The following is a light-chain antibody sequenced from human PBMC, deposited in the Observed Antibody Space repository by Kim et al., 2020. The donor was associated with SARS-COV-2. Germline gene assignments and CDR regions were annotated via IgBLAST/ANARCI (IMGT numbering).Light chain of an antibody. CDR3: ATWDDGLNGWV. V-gene: IGLV1-44*01. J-gene: IGLJ3*02. CDR1: RANSGNYS. CDR2: SNI. Sequence: RVAISCTGRRANSGNYSVNGSQPLPGTAPKGLIYSNIPRPSGVPGRFSGSKSGTSAALAIGGLQSDDGADYYCATWDDGLNGWVFGGGTQLTVL.